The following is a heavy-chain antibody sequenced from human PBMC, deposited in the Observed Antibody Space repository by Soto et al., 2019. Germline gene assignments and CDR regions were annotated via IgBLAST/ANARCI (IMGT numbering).Heavy chain of an antibody. CDR3: VRGGSNYAS. CDR1: GFPFSDSW. V-gene: IGHV3-7*01. CDR2: IKPDESEK. J-gene: IGHJ5*02. D-gene: IGHD4-4*01. Sequence: EVQLVESGGGLFQPGGPRRLSVQASGFPFSDSWMTWVRQAQGKGLEWVARIKPDESEKKYADSVKGRFSISRDNAKNSMYLQMDSLRGEDTAVYYCVRGGSNYASWGQGTLVTVSS.